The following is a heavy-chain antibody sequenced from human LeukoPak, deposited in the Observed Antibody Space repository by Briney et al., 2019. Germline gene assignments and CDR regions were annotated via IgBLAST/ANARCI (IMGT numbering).Heavy chain of an antibody. V-gene: IGHV4-59*01. CDR3: ARTSVATIHYYYYYMDV. CDR2: IYHSGST. J-gene: IGHJ6*03. Sequence: PSETLSLTCTVSGGSISSYYWGWIRQPPGKGLEWIAIIYHSGSTYYNPSLKSRVTISVDTSKNQFSLKLSSVTAADTAVYYCARTSVATIHYYYYYMDVWGKGTTVTVSS. D-gene: IGHD5-12*01. CDR1: GGSISSYY.